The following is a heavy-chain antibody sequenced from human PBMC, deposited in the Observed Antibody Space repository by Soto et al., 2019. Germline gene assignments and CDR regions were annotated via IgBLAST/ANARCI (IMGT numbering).Heavy chain of an antibody. J-gene: IGHJ4*02. CDR3: ARFRGYYGDYMYYFDY. V-gene: IGHV4-30-4*01. Sequence: PSETLSLTCTVSGGSISSGDYYWSWIRQPPGKGLEWIGYIYYSGSTYYNPSLKSRVTISVDTSKNQFSLKLSSVTAADTAVYYCARFRGYYGDYMYYFDYRGQGTLVTVYS. CDR1: GGSISSGDYY. D-gene: IGHD4-17*01. CDR2: IYYSGST.